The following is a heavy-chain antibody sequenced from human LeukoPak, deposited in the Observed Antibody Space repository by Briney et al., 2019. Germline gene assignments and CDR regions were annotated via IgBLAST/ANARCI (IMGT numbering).Heavy chain of an antibody. CDR3: ARGTPLRYFGWLLFQGDYYYYGMDV. J-gene: IGHJ6*02. CDR2: ISYDGSNK. Sequence: GGSLRLSCAASGFTFSSYAMLWVRQAPGKGLEGVAVISYDGSNKYYADSVKGRFTISRDNSKNTLYLQLNSLRVEDTAVYYCARGTPLRYFGWLLFQGDYYYYGMDVWGQGTTVTVSS. V-gene: IGHV3-30-3*01. CDR1: GFTFSSYA. D-gene: IGHD3-9*01.